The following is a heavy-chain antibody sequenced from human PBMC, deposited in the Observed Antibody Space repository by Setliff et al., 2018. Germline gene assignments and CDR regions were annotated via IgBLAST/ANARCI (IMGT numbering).Heavy chain of an antibody. CDR1: GYTFTESI. Sequence: ASVKVSCKASGYTFTESIVSWVRQAPGQGLEWLGWIGVYSGNTYTAQRFQGRVTMTTDTSTNMAYLELRGLRSDDTAVYYCLRLVRYCSRTSCQRTSGEEVWGQGTLVTVSS. J-gene: IGHJ4*02. V-gene: IGHV1-18*01. CDR3: LRLVRYCSRTSCQRTSGEEV. D-gene: IGHD2-8*01. CDR2: IGVYSGNT.